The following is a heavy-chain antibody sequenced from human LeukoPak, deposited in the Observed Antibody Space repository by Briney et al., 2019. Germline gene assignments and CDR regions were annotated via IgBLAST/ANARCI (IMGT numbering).Heavy chain of an antibody. V-gene: IGHV4-39*01. Sequence: GSLRLSCAASGFTFSSYSMNWVRQPPGKGLEWIGSIYYSGSTYYNPSLKSRVTISVDTSKNQFSLKLSSVTAADTAVYYCARRPSPGIFGDPKYYFDYWGQGTLVTVSS. D-gene: IGHD3-3*01. CDR1: GFTFSSYSMN. J-gene: IGHJ4*02. CDR3: ARRPSPGIFGDPKYYFDY. CDR2: IYYSGST.